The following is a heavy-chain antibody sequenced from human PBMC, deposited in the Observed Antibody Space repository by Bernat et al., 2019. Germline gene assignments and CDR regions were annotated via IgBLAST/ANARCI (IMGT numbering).Heavy chain of an antibody. Sequence: QVQLVESGGGVVQPGRSLRLSCAASGFTFSSYAMHWVRQAPGKGLEWVAVISYDGSNKYYQDAGKGRLTISRDNYMSTLYLQRNGLRAEGTAVYYCARERQQLVRRSDYNYYGMDVWSQGTTVTVSS. CDR2: ISYDGSNK. V-gene: IGHV3-30-3*01. J-gene: IGHJ6*02. CDR3: ARERQQLVRRSDYNYYGMDV. CDR1: GFTFSSYA. D-gene: IGHD6-13*01.